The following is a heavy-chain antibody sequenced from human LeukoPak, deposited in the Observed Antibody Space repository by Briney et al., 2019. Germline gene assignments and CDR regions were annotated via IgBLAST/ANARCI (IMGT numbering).Heavy chain of an antibody. V-gene: IGHV1-69*04. CDR1: GGTFSSYA. Sequence: ASVKVSCKASGGTFSSYAISWVRQAPGQGLEWMGRIIPILGIANYAQKFQGRVTITADKSTSTAYMELSSLRSEDTAVYYCAYGYDSSGHPDYWGQGTLVTVSS. J-gene: IGHJ4*02. D-gene: IGHD3-22*01. CDR2: IIPILGIA. CDR3: AYGYDSSGHPDY.